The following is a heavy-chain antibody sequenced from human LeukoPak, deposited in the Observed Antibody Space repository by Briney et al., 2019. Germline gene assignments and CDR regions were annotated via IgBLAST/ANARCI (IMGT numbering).Heavy chain of an antibody. CDR2: INHSGST. CDR3: ARDPIWGSYRYTGQYYFDY. D-gene: IGHD3-16*02. CDR1: GGSFSGYY. J-gene: IGHJ4*02. Sequence: SETLSLTCAVYGGSFSGYYWSWIRQPPGKGLEWIGEINHSGSTNYNPSLKSRVTISVDTSKNQFSLKLSSVTAADTAVYYCARDPIWGSYRYTGQYYFDYWGQGTLVTVSS. V-gene: IGHV4-34*01.